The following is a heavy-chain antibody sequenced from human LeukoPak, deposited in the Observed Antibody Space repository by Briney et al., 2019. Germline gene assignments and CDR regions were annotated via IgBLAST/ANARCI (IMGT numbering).Heavy chain of an antibody. CDR1: GFTFSNYA. CDR2: ISDSGVTA. J-gene: IGHJ4*02. D-gene: IGHD3-16*01. V-gene: IGHV3-23*01. CDR3: AILNAPYWGNFDY. Sequence: GGSLRLSCVVSGFTFSNYAMSWVRQAPGQGLDWVSAISDSGVTAYYADCVKGRFTISRDNSKSTLYLQMDSLRAEDTAVYYCAILNAPYWGNFDYWARKPWSPSPQ.